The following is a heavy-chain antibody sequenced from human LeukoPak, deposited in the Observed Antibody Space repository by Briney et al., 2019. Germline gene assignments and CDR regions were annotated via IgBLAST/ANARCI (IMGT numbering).Heavy chain of an antibody. V-gene: IGHV4-34*01. CDR3: GIRYFDWLFPTDAFDI. J-gene: IGHJ3*02. Sequence: SETLSLTCAVYGGSFSGYYWSWIRQPPGKGLEWIGEINHSGSTNYNPSLKSRVTISVDTSKNQFSLKLSSVTAADTAVYYCGIRYFDWLFPTDAFDIWGQGTMVTVSS. CDR2: INHSGST. CDR1: GGSFSGYY. D-gene: IGHD3-9*01.